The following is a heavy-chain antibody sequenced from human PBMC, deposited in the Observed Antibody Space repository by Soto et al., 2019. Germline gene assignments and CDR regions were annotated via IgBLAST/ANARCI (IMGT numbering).Heavy chain of an antibody. D-gene: IGHD6-19*01. J-gene: IGHJ4*02. CDR2: ISGSGGST. V-gene: IGHV3-23*01. CDR3: ARRCSGGYSDY. Sequence: EVQLLESGGGLVQPGGSLRLSCAASGFTFSSYAMRWVRQAPVNGLEWVSAISGSGGSTYYADSVKGRFTISRDNSKTTLYRQMNRLRAEDAAVYYCARRCSGGYSDYWGQGTLVTVSS. CDR1: GFTFSSYA.